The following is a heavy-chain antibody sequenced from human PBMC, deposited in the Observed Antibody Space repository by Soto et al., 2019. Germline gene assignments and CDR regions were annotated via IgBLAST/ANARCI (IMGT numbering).Heavy chain of an antibody. V-gene: IGHV4-59*01. CDR3: ARARYSSSWYTYYYGMDV. D-gene: IGHD6-13*01. CDR1: GGSISSYY. Sequence: PSETLSLTCTVSGGSISSYYWSWIRQPPGKGLEWIGYIYYSGSTNYNPSLKSRVTISVDTSKNQFSLKLSSVTAADTAVYYCARARYSSSWYTYYYGMDVWGQGTMVTVSS. CDR2: IYYSGST. J-gene: IGHJ6*02.